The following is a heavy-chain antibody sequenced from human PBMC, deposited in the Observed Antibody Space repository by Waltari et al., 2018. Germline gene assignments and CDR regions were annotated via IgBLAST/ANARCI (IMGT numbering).Heavy chain of an antibody. Sequence: QEQLQQWGAGLLKPSETLSLTCAVYGGSFSGYYWSWIRQPPGKGLEWIGEINHSGSTNYNPALKSRGTIAVDTSNNQVSLKLSSVTAADTAVYYCAREEVYCSGGSCYSLYGWFDTWGQGTLVTVSS. J-gene: IGHJ5*02. CDR1: GGSFSGYY. CDR3: AREEVYCSGGSCYSLYGWFDT. CDR2: INHSGST. V-gene: IGHV4-34*01. D-gene: IGHD2-15*01.